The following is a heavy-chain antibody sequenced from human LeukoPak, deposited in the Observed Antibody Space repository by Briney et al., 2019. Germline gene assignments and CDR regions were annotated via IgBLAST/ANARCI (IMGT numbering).Heavy chain of an antibody. CDR1: GGSISGYY. CDR3: ARTTGRGALSFDP. J-gene: IGHJ5*02. CDR2: IYYTGST. D-gene: IGHD3-10*01. Sequence: SETLSLTCGVSGGSISGYYWSWIRQPPGKGLEWIGYIYYTGSTNYNPSLKSRVTISVDTSKNQFSLKLSSVTAADTAVYYCARTTGRGALSFDPWGQGTLVTVSS. V-gene: IGHV4-59*08.